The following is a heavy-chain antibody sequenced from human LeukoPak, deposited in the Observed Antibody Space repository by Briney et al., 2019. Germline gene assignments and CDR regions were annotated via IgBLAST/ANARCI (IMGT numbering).Heavy chain of an antibody. Sequence: GGSLRLSCAASGFTFSSYWMSWVRQAPGRGLEWVANIKQDGSEKYYVDSVKGRFTISRDNAKNSLYLQMNSLRAEDTAVYYCARAVYSSGWYGYYYYYMDVWGKGTTVTISS. CDR3: ARAVYSSGWYGYYYYYMDV. CDR2: IKQDGSEK. J-gene: IGHJ6*03. V-gene: IGHV3-7*01. D-gene: IGHD6-19*01. CDR1: GFTFSSYW.